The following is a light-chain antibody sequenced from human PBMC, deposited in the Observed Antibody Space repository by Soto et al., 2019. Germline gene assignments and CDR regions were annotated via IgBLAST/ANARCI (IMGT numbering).Light chain of an antibody. CDR2: LGS. CDR3: MQAIQTPVT. Sequence: DIVMTQSPLSLPVTPGEPASISCRSSQSLLHSNGYNYLDWYLQKPGQSPQLLIYLGSNRASGVSDMFSVSGSGTDFTLKISRVEAEDVGVYYCMQAIQTPVTFGQGTKVEIK. V-gene: IGKV2-28*01. CDR1: QSLLHSNGYNY. J-gene: IGKJ1*01.